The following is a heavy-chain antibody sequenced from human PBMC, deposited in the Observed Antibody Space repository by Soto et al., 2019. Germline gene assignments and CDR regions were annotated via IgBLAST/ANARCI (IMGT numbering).Heavy chain of an antibody. D-gene: IGHD3-16*01. J-gene: IGHJ6*04. V-gene: IGHV3-72*01. CDR3: ARVLRNFLYVCPPHCSSMDV. Sequence: GEALRLSSAASGFTFSDHYMDWGRQAPGKGLEWVGRTRNKANSYTTEYAASVKGRFTISRDDSKNSLYLQMNSLKTEDTAVYYCARVLRNFLYVCPPHCSSMDVWGTGSTVTV. CDR2: TRNKANSYTT. CDR1: GFTFSDHY.